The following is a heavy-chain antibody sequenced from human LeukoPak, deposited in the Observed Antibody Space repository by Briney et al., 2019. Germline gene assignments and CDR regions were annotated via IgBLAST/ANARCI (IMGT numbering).Heavy chain of an antibody. CDR3: ARDNYDFWSGSPFDY. Sequence: SETLSLXCTVSGGSSSSYYWSWIRLPAGKGLESIRRIYTSGSTNYNPSLKSRVTMSVDTSKNQFSLKLSSVTAADTAVYYCARDNYDFWSGSPFDYWGQGTLVTVSS. CDR2: IYTSGST. V-gene: IGHV4-4*07. CDR1: GGSSSSYY. J-gene: IGHJ4*02. D-gene: IGHD3-3*01.